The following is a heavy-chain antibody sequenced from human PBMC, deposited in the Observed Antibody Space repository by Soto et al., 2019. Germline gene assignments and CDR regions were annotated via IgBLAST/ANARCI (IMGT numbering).Heavy chain of an antibody. CDR2: IYYSGST. CDR1: GGSISSFY. V-gene: IGHV4-59*01. J-gene: IGHJ5*02. CDR3: ARAGLYDSSGYYQGWFDP. D-gene: IGHD3-22*01. Sequence: SETLSLTCTVSGGSISSFYWSWIRQPPGKGLEWIGYIYYSGSTNYNPSLKSRVTISVDTSKNQFSLKLSSVTAADTAVYYCARAGLYDSSGYYQGWFDPWGQGTLVTVSS.